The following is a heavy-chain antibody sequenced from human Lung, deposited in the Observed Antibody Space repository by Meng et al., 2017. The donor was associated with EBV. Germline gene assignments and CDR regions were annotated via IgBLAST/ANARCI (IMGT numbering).Heavy chain of an antibody. Sequence: QVQLPEAGPGLVKPSGALSLPCAVSGGSISSSNWWSWVRQPPGKGLEWIGEIYHSGSTNYNPSLKSRVTISVDKSKNQFSLKLSSVTAADTAVYYCARGKLSGYRYFDYWGQGTLVTVSS. CDR3: ARGKLSGYRYFDY. D-gene: IGHD3-3*01. J-gene: IGHJ4*02. CDR1: GGSISSSNW. CDR2: IYHSGST. V-gene: IGHV4-4*02.